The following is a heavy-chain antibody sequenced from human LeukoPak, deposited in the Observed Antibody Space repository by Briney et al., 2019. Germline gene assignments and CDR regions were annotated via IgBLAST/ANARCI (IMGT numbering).Heavy chain of an antibody. V-gene: IGHV4-34*01. J-gene: IGHJ5*02. Sequence: SETLSLTCAVYGGSFSGYYWSWIRQPPGKGLEWIGEINHSGSTNYNPSLKSRVTISVDTSKNQFSLKLSSVTAADTAVYYCARTKFGGSSWYYRSVGWFDPWGQGTLVTVSS. CDR2: INHSGST. CDR3: ARTKFGGSSWYYRSVGWFDP. CDR1: GGSFSGYY. D-gene: IGHD6-13*01.